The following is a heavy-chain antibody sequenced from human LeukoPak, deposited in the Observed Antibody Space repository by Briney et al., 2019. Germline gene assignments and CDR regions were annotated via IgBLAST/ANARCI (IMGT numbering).Heavy chain of an antibody. V-gene: IGHV3-30*02. J-gene: IGHJ6*04. CDR1: GFTFSSYG. D-gene: IGHD3-3*01. Sequence: GGSLRLSCAASGFTFSSYGMHWVRQAPRKGLEWVAFIRYDGSNKYYADSVKGRFTISRDNSKNTLYLQMKSLRAEDTAVYYCAKDRRFWSGYGDVGGKGITVTVSS. CDR2: IRYDGSNK. CDR3: AKDRRFWSGYGDV.